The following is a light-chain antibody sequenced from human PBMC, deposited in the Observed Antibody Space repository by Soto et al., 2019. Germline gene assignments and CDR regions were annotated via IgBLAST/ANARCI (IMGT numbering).Light chain of an antibody. V-gene: IGLV2-14*01. J-gene: IGLJ2*01. CDR2: EVR. Sequence: QAVVTQPASVSGSPGQSITISCAGTMRDVGAYNLVSWYQQHPGRAPQLIIYEVRNRPSGISFRFSGSKSGNTASLTISGLQAEDEADYYCSSYTSKSSLIFGGGTKVHRP. CDR3: SSYTSKSSLI. CDR1: MRDVGAYNL.